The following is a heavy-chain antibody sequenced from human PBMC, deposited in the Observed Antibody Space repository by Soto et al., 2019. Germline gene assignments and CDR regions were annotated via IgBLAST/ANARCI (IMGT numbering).Heavy chain of an antibody. CDR3: AREGRVPAAIWDYYYYGMDV. CDR1: GYTFTSYA. J-gene: IGHJ6*02. Sequence: QVQLVQSGAAVKKPGASVKVSCKASGYTFTSYAMNWVRQAPGQRLEWMGWINAGNGNTKYSQKFQGRFTITRDTSASTADMELSSLRSEDTAVYYCAREGRVPAAIWDYYYYGMDVWGQGTTVTVSS. V-gene: IGHV1-3*01. D-gene: IGHD2-2*02. CDR2: INAGNGNT.